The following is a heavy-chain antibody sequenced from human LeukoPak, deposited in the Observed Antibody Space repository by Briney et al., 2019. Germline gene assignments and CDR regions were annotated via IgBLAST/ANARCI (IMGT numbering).Heavy chain of an antibody. V-gene: IGHV3-48*01. CDR2: ISSSSSTI. J-gene: IGHJ4*02. Sequence: GGSLRLSCAASGFTFSNAWMSWVRQAPGKGLEWVSHISSSSSTIHYADSVKGRFTISRDSSMNTLYLQMNSLRAEDTAVYYCARVYGPGGYDDWGQGTQVTVSS. CDR3: ARVYGPGGYDD. D-gene: IGHD5-12*01. CDR1: GFTFSNAW.